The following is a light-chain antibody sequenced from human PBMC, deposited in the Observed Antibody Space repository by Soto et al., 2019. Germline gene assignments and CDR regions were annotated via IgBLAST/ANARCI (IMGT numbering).Light chain of an antibody. CDR1: ESISRDY. V-gene: IGKV3-20*01. Sequence: EIVLTQSPGTLSLSPGQRATLSCRASESISRDYLAWYQQRLGQAPRLLIYGASSGATGIPDRFSGSGSGKVFTLTIRRLEPDDFAIYYCQKYGGLPYPIGQGTKLEIK. CDR2: GAS. CDR3: QKYGGLPYP. J-gene: IGKJ2*01.